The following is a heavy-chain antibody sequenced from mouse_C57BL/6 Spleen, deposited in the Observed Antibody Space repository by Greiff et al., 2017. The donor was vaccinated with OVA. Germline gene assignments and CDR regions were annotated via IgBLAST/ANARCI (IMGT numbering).Heavy chain of an antibody. CDR3: ARHGAYGSSYDYAMDY. CDR2: FYPGSGSI. V-gene: IGHV1-62-2*01. Sequence: VMLVESGAELVKPGASVKLSCKASGYTFTEYTIHWVKQRSGQGLEWIGWFYPGSGSIKYNEKFKDKATLTADKSSSTVYMELSSLTSEDSAVYFCARHGAYGSSYDYAMDYWRQGTSVTVSS. CDR1: GYTFTEYT. J-gene: IGHJ4*01. D-gene: IGHD1-1*01.